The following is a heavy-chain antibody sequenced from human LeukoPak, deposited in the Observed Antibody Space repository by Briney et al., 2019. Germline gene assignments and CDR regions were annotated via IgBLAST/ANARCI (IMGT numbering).Heavy chain of an antibody. CDR3: ARLVGATEAFDI. CDR1: GGSISSSSYY. V-gene: IGHV4-39*07. CDR2: IYYSGST. D-gene: IGHD1-26*01. J-gene: IGHJ3*02. Sequence: PSETLSLTCAVSGGSISSSSYYWGWIRQPPGKGLEWIGSIYYSGSTYYNPSLKSRVTISVDTSKNQFSLKVSSVTAADTAVYYCARLVGATEAFDIWGQGTMVTVSS.